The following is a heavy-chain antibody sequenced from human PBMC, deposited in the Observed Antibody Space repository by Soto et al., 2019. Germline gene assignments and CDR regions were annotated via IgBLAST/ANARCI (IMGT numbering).Heavy chain of an antibody. V-gene: IGHV3-30*18. CDR2: ISYDGNVA. Sequence: QVQLVESGGGVVQPGRSLRLSCAASGFTFSSYGMHWVRQAPGKGLEWVTVISYDGNVAYYADSVKGRFTISRDNSKNTLYLQMNSLRTEDTAMYYCEKEGPITTWYFDYWGQGTLVTVSS. J-gene: IGHJ4*02. CDR3: EKEGPITTWYFDY. CDR1: GFTFSSYG.